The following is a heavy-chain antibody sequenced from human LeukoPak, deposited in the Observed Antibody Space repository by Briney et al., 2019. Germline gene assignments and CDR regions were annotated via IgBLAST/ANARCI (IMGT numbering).Heavy chain of an antibody. CDR3: AREVAEIHDSSGYYDY. CDR2: IIPILGIA. V-gene: IGHV1-69*04. J-gene: IGHJ4*02. CDR1: GYTFTGYY. Sequence: GASVKVSCKASGYTFTGYYMHWVRQAPGQGLEWMGRIIPILGIANYAQKFQGRVTITADKSTSTAYMELSSLRSEDTAVYYCAREVAEIHDSSGYYDYWGQGTLVTVSS. D-gene: IGHD3-22*01.